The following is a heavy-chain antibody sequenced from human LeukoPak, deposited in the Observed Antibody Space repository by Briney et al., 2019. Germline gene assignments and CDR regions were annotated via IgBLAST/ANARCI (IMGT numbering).Heavy chain of an antibody. CDR1: GYTFTSYA. V-gene: IGHV1-3*01. D-gene: IGHD1-26*01. CDR3: ARDSGSGNNDY. J-gene: IGHJ4*02. Sequence: ASVKVSCKASGYTFTSYAMHWVRQAPGQRLEWMGWINAGNGNTKYSQKFQGRVTFISNTSATTAFMELSSLRSEDAAVYYCARDSGSGNNDYWGQGTLVTVSS. CDR2: INAGNGNT.